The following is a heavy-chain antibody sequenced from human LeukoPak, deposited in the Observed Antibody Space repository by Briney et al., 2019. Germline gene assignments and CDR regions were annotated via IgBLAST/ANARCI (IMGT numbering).Heavy chain of an antibody. CDR1: GFTFSSYA. Sequence: PGGSLRLSCAASGFTFSSYAMSWVRQAPGKGLEWVANIKQDGSEKYYVDSVKGRFTISRDNAKNSLYLQMNSLRAEDTAVYYCARDGAIFGVVEYGMDVWGQGTTVTVSS. V-gene: IGHV3-7*01. CDR2: IKQDGSEK. CDR3: ARDGAIFGVVEYGMDV. J-gene: IGHJ6*02. D-gene: IGHD3-3*01.